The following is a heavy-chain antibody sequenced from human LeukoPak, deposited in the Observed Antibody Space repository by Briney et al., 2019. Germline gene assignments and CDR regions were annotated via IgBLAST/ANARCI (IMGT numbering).Heavy chain of an antibody. D-gene: IGHD1-26*01. CDR3: ARALWEPSYGNWFDP. Sequence: PGGSLRLSCAASGFTFSSYWMSWVRQAPGKGLEWVANIKQDGSEKYYVDSVKGRFTISRDNAKNSLYLQMNSLRAEDTAVYYCARALWEPSYGNWFDPWGQGTLVTVSS. CDR2: IKQDGSEK. CDR1: GFTFSSYW. V-gene: IGHV3-7*01. J-gene: IGHJ5*02.